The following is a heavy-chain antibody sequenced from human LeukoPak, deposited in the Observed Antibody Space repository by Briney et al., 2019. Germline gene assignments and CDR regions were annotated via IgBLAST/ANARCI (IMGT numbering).Heavy chain of an antibody. Sequence: SETLSLTCTVSGGSISSGDYYWSWIRQPPGKGLEWIGYIYYSGSTYYNPSLKSRVTISVDTSKNHFSLKLSSVTAADTAVYYCARSIPPVRLGELSPDYWGQGTLVTVSS. V-gene: IGHV4-30-4*01. CDR3: ARSIPPVRLGELSPDY. J-gene: IGHJ4*02. CDR1: GGSISSGDYY. D-gene: IGHD3-16*01. CDR2: IYYSGST.